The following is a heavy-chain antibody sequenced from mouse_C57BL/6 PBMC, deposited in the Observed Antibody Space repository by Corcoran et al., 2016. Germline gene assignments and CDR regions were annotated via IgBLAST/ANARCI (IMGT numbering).Heavy chain of an antibody. Sequence: EVQLQQSGPVLVKPGASVKMSCKASGYTFTDYYMNWVKQSHGKSLEWIGVINPYNGGTSYNQKFKGKATLTVDKSSSTAYMELNSLTSEDSAVYYCARGLLRYPRNYFDYWGQGTTLTVSS. CDR2: INPYNGGT. CDR3: ARGLLRYPRNYFDY. J-gene: IGHJ2*01. D-gene: IGHD1-1*01. V-gene: IGHV1-19*01. CDR1: GYTFTDYY.